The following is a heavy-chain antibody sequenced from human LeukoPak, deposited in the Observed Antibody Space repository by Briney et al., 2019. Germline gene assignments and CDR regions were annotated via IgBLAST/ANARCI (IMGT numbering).Heavy chain of an antibody. CDR2: IYYSGST. Sequence: SETLSLTCTVSGGSISSSSYYWGWIRQPPGKGLEWIGSIYYSGSTYYNPSLKSRVTISVDTSKNQFSLKLSSVTAADTAVYYCASNYDSSGYYYRLSAFDIWGQGTMVTVSS. D-gene: IGHD3-22*01. J-gene: IGHJ3*02. CDR1: GGSISSSSYY. V-gene: IGHV4-39*01. CDR3: ASNYDSSGYYYRLSAFDI.